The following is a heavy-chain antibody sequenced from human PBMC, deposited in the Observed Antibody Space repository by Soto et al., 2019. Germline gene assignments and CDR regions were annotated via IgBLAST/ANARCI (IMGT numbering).Heavy chain of an antibody. CDR3: TTVDIVVVPAAEPYNWFDP. Sequence: RRLSCAASGFTFSNAWMSWVRQAPGKGLEWVGRIKSKTDGGTTDYAAPVKGRFTISRDDSKNTLYLQMNSLKTEDTAVYYCTTVDIVVVPAAEPYNWFDPWGQGTLVTVSS. CDR1: GFTFSNAW. CDR2: IKSKTDGGTT. D-gene: IGHD2-2*03. J-gene: IGHJ5*02. V-gene: IGHV3-15*01.